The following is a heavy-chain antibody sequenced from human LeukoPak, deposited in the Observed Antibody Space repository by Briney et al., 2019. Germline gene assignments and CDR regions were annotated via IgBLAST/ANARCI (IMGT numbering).Heavy chain of an antibody. V-gene: IGHV1-8*01. Sequence: ASVKVSCQASGFTFTSYEINWVRQATGQGLEWRGWMNPNSGNTGYAQKVQGRVTITRNTSISTAYMELSSLRSEDTAVYYCARGGIQLWLSSGFDYWGQGSLVTVSS. D-gene: IGHD5-18*01. CDR1: GFTFTSYE. J-gene: IGHJ4*02. CDR2: MNPNSGNT. CDR3: ARGGIQLWLSSGFDY.